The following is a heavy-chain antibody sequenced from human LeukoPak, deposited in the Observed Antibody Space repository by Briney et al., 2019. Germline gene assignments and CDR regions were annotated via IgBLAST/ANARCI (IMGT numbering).Heavy chain of an antibody. CDR2: ISGGSSYT. V-gene: IGHV3-11*06. D-gene: IGHD4-23*01. CDR1: GFTFSDYY. J-gene: IGHJ4*02. Sequence: GGSLRLSCAASGFTFSDYYMTWFRQAPGKGLEWGSYISGGSSYTNFADSVKGRFTISRDNAKNSLYLQMNSLRAEDTAVYYCARVSLLDDGGLGDYWGQGTLVTVSS. CDR3: ARVSLLDDGGLGDY.